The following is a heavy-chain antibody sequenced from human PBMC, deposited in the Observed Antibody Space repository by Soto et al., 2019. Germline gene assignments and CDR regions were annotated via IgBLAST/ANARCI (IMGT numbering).Heavy chain of an antibody. J-gene: IGHJ4*01. CDR3: ARDSGYGSGASVNHYLDF. Sequence: SVKVSCKASGGTFSSYRINWVRQAPGQGLEWVGGIVPIYRTADYAQKFQGRVTITADESARTSYMELRSLKSQDTAVYYCARDSGYGSGASVNHYLDFWGRGTLVTVSS. CDR1: GGTFSSYR. CDR2: IVPIYRTA. V-gene: IGHV1-69*13. D-gene: IGHD3-10*01.